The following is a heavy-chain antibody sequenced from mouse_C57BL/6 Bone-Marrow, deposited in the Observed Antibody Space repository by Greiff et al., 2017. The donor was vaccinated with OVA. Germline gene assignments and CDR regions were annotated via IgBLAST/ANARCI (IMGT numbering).Heavy chain of an antibody. J-gene: IGHJ1*03. V-gene: IGHV1-55*01. CDR3: ARSNYGSSYWYFDF. D-gene: IGHD1-1*01. CDR2: IYPGSGST. CDR1: GYTFTSYW. Sequence: QVQLQQPGAELVKPGASVKMSCKASGYTFTSYWITWVKQRPGQGLEWIGDIYPGSGSTNYNEKFKSKATLTVDTSSSTAYMQLSSLTSEDSAVYYCARSNYGSSYWYFDFWGTGTTVTVSS.